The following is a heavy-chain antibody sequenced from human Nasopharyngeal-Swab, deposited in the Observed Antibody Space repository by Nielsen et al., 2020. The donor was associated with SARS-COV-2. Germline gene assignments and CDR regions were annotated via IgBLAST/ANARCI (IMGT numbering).Heavy chain of an antibody. CDR2: INTNTGNP. D-gene: IGHD4-11*01. CDR1: GYTFTSYA. J-gene: IGHJ6*02. Sequence: GESLKISCKASGYTFTSYAMNWVRQAPGQGLEWMGWINTNTGNPTYAQGFTGRFVFSLDTSVSTAYLQINSLKAEDTAVYYCAREFLYSNYGTYYYVMDVWGQGTTVTVSS. V-gene: IGHV7-4-1*02. CDR3: AREFLYSNYGTYYYVMDV.